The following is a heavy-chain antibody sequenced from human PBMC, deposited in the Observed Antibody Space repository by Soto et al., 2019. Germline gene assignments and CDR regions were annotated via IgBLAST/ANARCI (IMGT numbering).Heavy chain of an antibody. J-gene: IGHJ4*02. V-gene: IGHV4-59*01. CDR3: ARAPALFYFDY. CDR2: IYDSGTT. Sequence: LSLTCVVSGASLRNYYWSWMRQPPGKALEYTGYIYDSGTTSYNPSLKSRVIISGDMSKNQFSLKLSSVTAADTAVYYCARAPALFYFDYWGQGTLVTVSS. CDR1: GASLRNYY. D-gene: IGHD2-15*01.